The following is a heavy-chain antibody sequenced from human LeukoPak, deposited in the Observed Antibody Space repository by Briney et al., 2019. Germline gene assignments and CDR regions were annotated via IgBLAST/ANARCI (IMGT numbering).Heavy chain of an antibody. D-gene: IGHD3-22*01. Sequence: SETLSLTCTVPGASINNNFWTWIRQPPGKGLEWIGYIYSSGSANHNPSLKSRVIISGDTSKNQISLNLTSVTAADTAVYFCARHRDYYDTWGHGTLVTVSS. J-gene: IGHJ4*01. CDR1: GASINNNF. CDR2: IYSSGSA. CDR3: ARHRDYYDT. V-gene: IGHV4-59*08.